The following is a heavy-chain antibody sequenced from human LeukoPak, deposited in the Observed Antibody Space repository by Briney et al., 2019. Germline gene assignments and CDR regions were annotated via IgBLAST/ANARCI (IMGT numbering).Heavy chain of an antibody. V-gene: IGHV1-18*01. J-gene: IGHJ6*02. CDR3: ATGTPGWEMTYGMDV. D-gene: IGHD1-26*01. CDR2: ISAYNGNT. CDR1: GYTSTSYG. Sequence: ASVKVSCKASGYTSTSYGISWVRQAPGQGLEWMGWISAYNGNTNYAQKLQGRVTMTEDTSTDTAYMELSSLRSEDTAVYYCATGTPGWEMTYGMDVWGQGTTVTVSS.